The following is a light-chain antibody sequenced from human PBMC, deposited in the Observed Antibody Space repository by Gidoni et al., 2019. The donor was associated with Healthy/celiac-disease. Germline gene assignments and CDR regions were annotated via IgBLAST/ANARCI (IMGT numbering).Light chain of an antibody. CDR1: HSVSSSY. CDR2: GAS. V-gene: IGKV3-20*01. Sequence: EIVLTQSPGTRSLSPGERATLSCRDSHSVSSSYLAWYQQKPGQAPRLLIYGASSRATGIPDRFSGSGSGTDFTLTISSLEPEDFAVYYCQQYGSSPFTFGPGTKVDIK. CDR3: QQYGSSPFT. J-gene: IGKJ3*01.